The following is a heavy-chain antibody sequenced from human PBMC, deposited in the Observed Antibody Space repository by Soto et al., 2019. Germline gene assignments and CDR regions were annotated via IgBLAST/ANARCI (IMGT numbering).Heavy chain of an antibody. J-gene: IGHJ5*02. CDR2: IDWDDDK. V-gene: IGHV2-70*11. CDR3: ARSQVVPAAMGVWFDP. Sequence: SGPTLVNPTQTLTLTCTFSGFSLSTSGMCVSWIRQPPGKALEWLARIDWDDDKYYSTSLKTRLTISKDTSKNQVVLTMTNMDPVDTATYYCARSQVVPAAMGVWFDPWGQGTLVTVSS. D-gene: IGHD2-2*01. CDR1: GFSLSTSGMC.